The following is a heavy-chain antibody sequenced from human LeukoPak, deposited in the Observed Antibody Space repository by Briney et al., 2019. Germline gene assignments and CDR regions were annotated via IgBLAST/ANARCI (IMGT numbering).Heavy chain of an antibody. V-gene: IGHV1-18*01. Sequence: ASVKVSCKASGYTFTSYDINWVRQAPGHGLEWMGWISAYNGNTHYGQKFQGRVTMSRDTSTSTAYMELRSLRSDDTAVYYCARDGYYYDSSGYSGHGYWGQGTLVTVSS. CDR3: ARDGYYYDSSGYSGHGY. D-gene: IGHD3-22*01. CDR1: GYTFTSYD. J-gene: IGHJ4*02. CDR2: ISAYNGNT.